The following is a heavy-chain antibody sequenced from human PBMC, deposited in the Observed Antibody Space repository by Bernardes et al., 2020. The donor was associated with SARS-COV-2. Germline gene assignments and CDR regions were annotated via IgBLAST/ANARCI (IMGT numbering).Heavy chain of an antibody. J-gene: IGHJ6*02. CDR1: GFTLSTYA. CDR3: ARGYGGNYYYGMDV. Sequence: GGPLRLSCAASGFTLSTYAMHWVRQAPGKGLEWVALISYDGSNKYHADSVKGRFTISRDNSKNTLYLQMNSLRAEDTAVYYCARGYGGNYYYGMDVWGQGTTVTVSS. CDR2: ISYDGSNK. V-gene: IGHV3-30-3*01. D-gene: IGHD4-17*01.